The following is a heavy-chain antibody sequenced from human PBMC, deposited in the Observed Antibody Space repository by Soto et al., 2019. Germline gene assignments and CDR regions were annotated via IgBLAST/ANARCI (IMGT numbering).Heavy chain of an antibody. CDR3: ARVGYYYGSGSYYGRKNYYYYGMDV. V-gene: IGHV1-69*01. J-gene: IGHJ6*02. CDR2: IIPIFVTA. D-gene: IGHD3-10*01. CDR1: GGTFSSYA. Sequence: QVQLVQSGAEVKKPGSSVKVSCKASGGTFSSYAISWVRQAPGQGLEWLGGIIPIFVTANYAQKFQGRVTITADESTSTAYMELSSLRSEDTAVYYCARVGYYYGSGSYYGRKNYYYYGMDVWGQGTTVTVSS.